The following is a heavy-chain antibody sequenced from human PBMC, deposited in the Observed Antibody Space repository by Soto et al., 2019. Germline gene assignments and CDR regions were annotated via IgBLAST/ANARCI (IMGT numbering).Heavy chain of an antibody. D-gene: IGHD2-21*02. J-gene: IGHJ4*02. CDR3: ARDGGRGGDLGY. CDR1: GFTFSNYW. CDR2: IKRDGSSI. V-gene: IGHV3-74*01. Sequence: EVQLVESGGGLVQPGGSLRLSCAASGFTFSNYWMDWVRQAPGKGLVWVSRIKRDGSSISYADSVKGRVTISRDNAKKTLDRQINSLRAEDTAVFYCARDGGRGGDLGYWGQGTLVTVSS.